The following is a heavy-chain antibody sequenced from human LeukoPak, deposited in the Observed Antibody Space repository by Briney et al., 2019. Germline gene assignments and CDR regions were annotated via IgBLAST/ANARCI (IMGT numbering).Heavy chain of an antibody. CDR1: GYTYTKSW. D-gene: IGHD2-2*02. Sequence: GESLKISCKGSGYTYTKSWIAWVRQMPGKGLELMGIIYPIDSETRYSPSFQGQVTISVDKSISTAYLQWSSLKASDTAMYYCARQGCTTTSCHTIDYWGQGTLVTVSS. J-gene: IGHJ4*02. CDR2: IYPIDSET. V-gene: IGHV5-51*01. CDR3: ARQGCTTTSCHTIDY.